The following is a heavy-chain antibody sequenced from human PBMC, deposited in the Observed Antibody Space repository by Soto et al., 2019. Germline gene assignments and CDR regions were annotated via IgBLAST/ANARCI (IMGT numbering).Heavy chain of an antibody. Sequence: ASVKVSCKASGGTFSSSGISWVRQAPGQGLEYMGGIIPIFGPANYAQMLQGRVTITADESTSTAYMELNSLRSEDTAVYYCATSHCSGGTCFPRRNYFDYWGQGTLVTVSS. CDR3: ATSHCSGGTCFPRRNYFDY. CDR1: GGTFSSSG. J-gene: IGHJ4*02. V-gene: IGHV1-69*13. CDR2: IIPIFGPA. D-gene: IGHD2-15*01.